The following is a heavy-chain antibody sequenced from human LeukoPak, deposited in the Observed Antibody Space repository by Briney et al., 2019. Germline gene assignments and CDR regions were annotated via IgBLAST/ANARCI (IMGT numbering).Heavy chain of an antibody. V-gene: IGHV4-34*01. Sequence: SETLSLTCAVYGGSFSGYYWSWIRQPPGKGLEWIGEINRSGSTNYNPSLKSRVTISVDTSKNQFSLKLSSVTAADTAVYYCARGSGAATIFNWGQGTLVTVSS. J-gene: IGHJ4*02. CDR2: INRSGST. CDR1: GGSFSGYY. CDR3: ARGSGAATIFN. D-gene: IGHD5-24*01.